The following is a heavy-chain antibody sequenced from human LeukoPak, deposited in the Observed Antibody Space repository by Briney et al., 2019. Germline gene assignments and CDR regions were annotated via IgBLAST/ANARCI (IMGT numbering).Heavy chain of an antibody. V-gene: IGHV3-21*01. J-gene: IGHJ4*02. D-gene: IGHD5-18*01. Sequence: PGGCLRLSCAASGFTFSSYSMNWVRQAPGKGLECDSSISSGSKYIYNADSVKGRFTISRDNAKNSLYLQMNSLRAEDTAVYYCARALSYSYGSMDFWGQGTLVIVSS. CDR2: ISSGSKYI. CDR3: ARALSYSYGSMDF. CDR1: GFTFSSYS.